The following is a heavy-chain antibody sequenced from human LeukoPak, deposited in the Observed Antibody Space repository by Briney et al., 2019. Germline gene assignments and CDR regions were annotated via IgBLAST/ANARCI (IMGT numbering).Heavy chain of an antibody. Sequence: GGSLRLSCAASGFTFSGSAMHWVRQASGKGLEWVGRIRGIANNYATTYAASVKGRFTISRDDSKNTAYLQMNSLKTEDTAIYYCTRPAFGGVIGFYYWGQGTLVTVSS. V-gene: IGHV3-73*01. CDR2: IRGIANNYAT. J-gene: IGHJ4*02. D-gene: IGHD3-16*02. CDR1: GFTFSGSA. CDR3: TRPAFGGVIGFYY.